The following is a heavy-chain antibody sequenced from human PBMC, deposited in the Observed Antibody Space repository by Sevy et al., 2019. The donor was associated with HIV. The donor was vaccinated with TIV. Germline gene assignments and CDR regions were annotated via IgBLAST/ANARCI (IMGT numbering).Heavy chain of an antibody. CDR1: GFIFSSYV. CDR2: ISGSGGYT. Sequence: GGSLRLSCAASGFIFSSYVMTWVRQAPGKGLEWVSTISGSGGYTYYAESVKGWVTISRDNSNNILYLQMNSLRAENTAVYYCEAITTAGRDYWGQGTLVTVSS. CDR3: EAITTAGRDY. D-gene: IGHD6-13*01. J-gene: IGHJ4*02. V-gene: IGHV3-23*01.